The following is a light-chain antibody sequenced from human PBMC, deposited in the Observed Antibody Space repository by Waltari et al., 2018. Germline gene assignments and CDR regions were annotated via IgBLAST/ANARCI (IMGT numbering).Light chain of an antibody. J-gene: IGLJ1*01. V-gene: IGLV2-14*03. CDR2: EVT. CDR3: SSYTSRKTRV. CDR1: SNDVGGYDY. Sequence: QSALTQPASVSGSPGQSITISCTGTSNDVGGYDYVSWYQQYPDKAPKFIIYEVTDRPSGVSSWFPGSKSGHTAYLTISGLQPEDEADYYCSSYTSRKTRVFGSGTRVTVL.